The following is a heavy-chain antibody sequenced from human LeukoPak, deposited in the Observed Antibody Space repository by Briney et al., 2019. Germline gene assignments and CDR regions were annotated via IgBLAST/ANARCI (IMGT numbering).Heavy chain of an antibody. V-gene: IGHV3-23*01. CDR1: GFTFNSYA. CDR3: AESPMTRVTTGGFDF. J-gene: IGHJ4*02. CDR2: ISSSGGST. D-gene: IGHD4-17*01. Sequence: GGSLRLSCATSGFTFNSYAMSWVRQAPGKGLEWVSSISSSGGSTYYVDSVKGRFTISRDNSKNTLYLQMNSLRAEDTAVYYCAESPMTRVTTGGFDFWGQGTLVTVSS.